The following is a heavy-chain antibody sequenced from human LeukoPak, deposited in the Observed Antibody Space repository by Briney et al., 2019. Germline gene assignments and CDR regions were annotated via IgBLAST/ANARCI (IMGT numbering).Heavy chain of an antibody. D-gene: IGHD6-19*01. Sequence: GGSLRLSCAASGFTFSSYWMHWVRQTPGKGLVWVSRINSDGSSTSYADSVKGRFTISRDNAKTSLYLHMNSLRAEDTAVYYCARRGIISGWYWAYYFDYWGQGTLVTVSS. CDR3: ARRGIISGWYWAYYFDY. CDR1: GFTFSSYW. CDR2: INSDGSST. V-gene: IGHV3-74*01. J-gene: IGHJ4*02.